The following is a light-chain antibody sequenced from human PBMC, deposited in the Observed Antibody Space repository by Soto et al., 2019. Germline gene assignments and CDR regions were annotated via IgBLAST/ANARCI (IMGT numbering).Light chain of an antibody. CDR3: GKWNSSLSAVV. CDR2: DNN. Sequence: QSVLTQPPSVSAAPGQKVTISCSGSSSNIGNNYVSWYQQFPGSAPKLLIFDNNKRPSGIPDRFSGSESGTSATLGITGLQTGDEADYYCGKWNSSLSAVVFGGGTKLNVL. CDR1: SSNIGNNY. V-gene: IGLV1-51*01. J-gene: IGLJ2*01.